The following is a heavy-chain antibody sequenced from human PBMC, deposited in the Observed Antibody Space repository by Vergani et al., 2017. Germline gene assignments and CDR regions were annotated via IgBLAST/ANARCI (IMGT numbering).Heavy chain of an antibody. CDR2: IKQDGSEK. CDR3: ARVSHRRIQLWLHPANDAFDI. Sequence: EVQLVESGGGLVQPGGSLRLSCAASGFTFSSYWMSWVRQAPGKGLEWVANIKQDGSEKYYVDSVKGRFTISRDNAKNSLYLQMNSRRAEDTAVYYCARVSHRRIQLWLHPANDAFDIWGQGTMVTVSS. J-gene: IGHJ3*02. CDR1: GFTFSSYW. D-gene: IGHD5-18*01. V-gene: IGHV3-7*03.